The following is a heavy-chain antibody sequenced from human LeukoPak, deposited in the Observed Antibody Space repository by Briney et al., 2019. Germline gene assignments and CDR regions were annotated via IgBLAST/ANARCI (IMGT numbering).Heavy chain of an antibody. J-gene: IGHJ4*02. CDR1: GSSFTSYW. D-gene: IGHD5-18*01. Sequence: GASLQISCKGSGSSFTSYWIGWVRPLPGKGLEWMGIIYPGDSDTRYSPSFQGQVTISADKSISTAYLQWSSLKASDTAMYYCASGYSYDLFDYWGQGTLVTVSS. CDR2: IYPGDSDT. V-gene: IGHV5-51*01. CDR3: ASGYSYDLFDY.